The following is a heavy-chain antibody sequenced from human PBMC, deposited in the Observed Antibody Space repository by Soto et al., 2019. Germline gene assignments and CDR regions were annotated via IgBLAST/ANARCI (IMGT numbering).Heavy chain of an antibody. CDR2: IYYSGST. V-gene: IGHV4-59*08. Sequence: QVQLQESGPGLVKPSETLSLTCTVSGGSISSYYWRWIRQPPGKGLEWIGYIYYSGSTNYNPSLKSRVTISVDTSKNQFTLKLSSVTAADTAVYYCARRYGSALDYWGQGTLVTVSS. D-gene: IGHD1-26*01. CDR3: ARRYGSALDY. CDR1: GGSISSYY. J-gene: IGHJ4*02.